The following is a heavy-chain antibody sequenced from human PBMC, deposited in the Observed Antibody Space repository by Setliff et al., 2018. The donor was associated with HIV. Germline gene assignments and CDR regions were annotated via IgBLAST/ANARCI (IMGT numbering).Heavy chain of an antibody. D-gene: IGHD4-17*01. J-gene: IGHJ4*02. CDR1: GFSFSGYW. V-gene: IGHV3-33*03. Sequence: PGGSLRLSCAASGFSFSGYWMHWVRQAQGRGLEWVAVIWFDGSIIYYADSVKGRFTISSDNAKNSLYLQMDSLRAEDTALYYCARAVVAYGDLYYFDYWGQGTLVTVSS. CDR3: ARAVVAYGDLYYFDY. CDR2: IWFDGSII.